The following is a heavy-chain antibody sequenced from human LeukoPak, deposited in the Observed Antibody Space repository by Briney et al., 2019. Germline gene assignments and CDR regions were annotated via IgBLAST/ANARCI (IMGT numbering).Heavy chain of an antibody. V-gene: IGHV3-48*01. CDR1: GFTFSSYS. D-gene: IGHD2-8*01. CDR3: ARRCPSSKGGLSFDY. CDR2: ISSSSSTI. J-gene: IGHJ4*02. Sequence: PGGSLRLSCAASGFTFSSYSMNWVRQAPGKGLEGVSYISSSSSTIYYADSVKGRFTISRDNAKNSLYLQMNSLRAEDTAVYYCARRCPSSKGGLSFDYWGQGTLVTVSS.